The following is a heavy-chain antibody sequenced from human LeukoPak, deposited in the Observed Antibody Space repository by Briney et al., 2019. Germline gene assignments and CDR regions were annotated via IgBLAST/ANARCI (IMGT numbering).Heavy chain of an antibody. Sequence: GGSLRLSCVASGFTFGKYWMSWVGQAPGKGLEWVSAISGSGGSTYYADSVKGRFTISRDNSKNTLYLQMNSLRAEDTAVYYCAKGARYGDYVRYWGQGTLVTVSS. CDR2: ISGSGGST. CDR3: AKGARYGDYVRY. D-gene: IGHD4-17*01. CDR1: GFTFGKYW. V-gene: IGHV3-23*01. J-gene: IGHJ4*02.